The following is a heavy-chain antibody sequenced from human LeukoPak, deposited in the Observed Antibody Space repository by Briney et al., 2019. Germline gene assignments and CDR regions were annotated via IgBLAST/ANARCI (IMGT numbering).Heavy chain of an antibody. CDR1: GGTFSSYA. J-gene: IGHJ4*02. CDR2: IIPIFGTA. D-gene: IGHD3-22*01. Sequence: SVKVSFKASGGTFSSYAISWVRQAPGQGLEWMGGIIPIFGTANYAQKFQGRVTITADESTSTAYMELSSLRSEDTAVYYCAGGGYYYDSSGFDYWGQGTLVTVSS. CDR3: AGGGYYYDSSGFDY. V-gene: IGHV1-69*13.